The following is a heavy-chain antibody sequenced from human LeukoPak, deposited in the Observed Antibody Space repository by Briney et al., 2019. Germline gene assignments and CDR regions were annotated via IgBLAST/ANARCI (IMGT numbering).Heavy chain of an antibody. CDR2: LYSGGAT. Sequence: GGSLRLSCAASGFTVKDNFMSRVRQAPGKGLEWVSVLYSGGATYYADSVKGRFTISRDNSKNIVFLQMNDLRTEDTAFYYCTRDSANYHFAYWGQGALVTVSS. V-gene: IGHV3-66*01. CDR1: GFTVKDNF. J-gene: IGHJ4*02. D-gene: IGHD4/OR15-4a*01. CDR3: TRDSANYHFAY.